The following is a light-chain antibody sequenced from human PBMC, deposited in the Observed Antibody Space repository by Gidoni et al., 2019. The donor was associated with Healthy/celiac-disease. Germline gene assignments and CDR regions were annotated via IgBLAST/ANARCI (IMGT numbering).Light chain of an antibody. Sequence: EIVLTQSTGTLSLSPGERATLSCRASQSGSSSYLAWYQQKPGHAPRLLIYGASSRATGLPDRFSGSGSGTDFTLTISRLEPEDFAVDYCQQYGSSPWTFGQGTKVEIK. V-gene: IGKV3-20*01. CDR1: QSGSSSY. CDR3: QQYGSSPWT. J-gene: IGKJ1*01. CDR2: GAS.